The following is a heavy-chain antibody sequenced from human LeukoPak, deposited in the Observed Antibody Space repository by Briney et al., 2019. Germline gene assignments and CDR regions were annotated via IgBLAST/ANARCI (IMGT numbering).Heavy chain of an antibody. CDR2: IYSGGST. V-gene: IGHV3-66*01. CDR3: AREVEMGPFDY. Sequence: GGSLRLSCAASGFTVSSNYMSWVRQAPGKGLEWVSVIYSGGSTYYADSVKGRFTISRDNSKNTLYLQMNSLRAEDTAVYYCAREVEMGPFDYWGQGTLVTVSS. D-gene: IGHD5-24*01. J-gene: IGHJ4*02. CDR1: GFTVSSNY.